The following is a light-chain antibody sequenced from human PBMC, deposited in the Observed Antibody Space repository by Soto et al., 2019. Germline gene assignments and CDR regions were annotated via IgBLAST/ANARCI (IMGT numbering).Light chain of an antibody. J-gene: IGKJ1*01. CDR1: QSVSSN. CDR3: QQYGSSPWT. CDR2: GAS. Sequence: EIVLTQSPGTLSLSPGERATLSCRASQSVSSNLAWYQQKAGQGPTLLIYGASTRATGIPARFSGSGSGTDFTLTISSLEPEDFAVYYCQQYGSSPWTFGQGTKVDIK. V-gene: IGKV3-20*01.